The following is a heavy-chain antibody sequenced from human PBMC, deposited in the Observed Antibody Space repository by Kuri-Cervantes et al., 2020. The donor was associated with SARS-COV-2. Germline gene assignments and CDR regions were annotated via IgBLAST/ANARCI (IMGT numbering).Heavy chain of an antibody. Sequence: GESLKISCAASGFTFSSYNMNWVRQAPGKGLEWVSYISSSGSTIYYADSVKGRFTISRDNAKNSLYLQMNSLRAEDTAVYYCARSPGDGDYDPFDYWGQGTLVTVSS. CDR2: ISSSGSTI. CDR3: ARSPGDGDYDPFDY. J-gene: IGHJ4*02. D-gene: IGHD4-17*01. V-gene: IGHV3-48*04. CDR1: GFTFSSYN.